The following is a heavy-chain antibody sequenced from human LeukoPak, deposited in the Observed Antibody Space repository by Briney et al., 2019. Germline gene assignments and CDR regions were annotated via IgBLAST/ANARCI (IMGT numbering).Heavy chain of an antibody. J-gene: IGHJ4*02. D-gene: IGHD5-24*01. CDR2: ISSNGDST. V-gene: IGHV3-64*01. CDR1: GFSFNTYA. CDR3: ARDSGGDAYNDYFDS. Sequence: GGSLRLSCAASGFSFNTYAMHWVRQAPGKGLEYVSAISSNGDSTYYANSVKGRFTISRGNSKKMLFLQMGSLRAEDMAVYYCARDSGGDAYNDYFDSWGQGTLVTASS.